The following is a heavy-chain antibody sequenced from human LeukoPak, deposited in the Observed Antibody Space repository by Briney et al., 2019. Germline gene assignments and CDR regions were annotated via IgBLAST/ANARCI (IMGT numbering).Heavy chain of an antibody. D-gene: IGHD2-15*01. Sequence: ERSLRLSCAASGFNLRDYVVYWVRQAPGKGLEWLAATPYDGTSEYYADSVKGRFSVSRDNSKNILYLQMSSLRVEDTAVYYCAGALHWGQGTLVTVSS. J-gene: IGHJ4*02. V-gene: IGHV3-30*14. CDR1: GFNLRDYV. CDR2: TPYDGTSE. CDR3: AGALH.